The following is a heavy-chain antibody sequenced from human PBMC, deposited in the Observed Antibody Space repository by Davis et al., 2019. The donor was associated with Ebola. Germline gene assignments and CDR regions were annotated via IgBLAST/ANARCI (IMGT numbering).Heavy chain of an antibody. CDR3: ASTVTFSSGWKFDY. CDR2: IYYSAST. CDR1: GGSVSSGSYY. J-gene: IGHJ4*02. D-gene: IGHD6-19*01. Sequence: SETLSLTCTVSGGSVSSGSYYWSWIRQPPGKGLEWIGYIYYSASTNYNPSLKSPVTISVDTSKNQFSLKLSSVTAADTAVYYCASTVTFSSGWKFDYWGQGTLVTVSS. V-gene: IGHV4-61*01.